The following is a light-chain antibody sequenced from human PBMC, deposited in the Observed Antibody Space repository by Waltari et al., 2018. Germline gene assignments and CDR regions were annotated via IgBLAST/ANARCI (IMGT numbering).Light chain of an antibody. CDR1: SSDFGSYNI. Sequence: SALTQPASVSGSHGQSITISCTGTSSDFGSYNIVPWYQQHPGKAPKVMIYEVTKRPSGVSDRFSCSRSGNTASLTISGLQPEDEADYYCCSYAGSGTLDVVFGGGTKLTVL. J-gene: IGLJ2*01. CDR2: EVT. V-gene: IGLV2-23*02. CDR3: CSYAGSGTLDVV.